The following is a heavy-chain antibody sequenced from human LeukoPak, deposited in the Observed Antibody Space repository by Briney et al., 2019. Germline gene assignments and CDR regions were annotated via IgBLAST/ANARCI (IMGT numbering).Heavy chain of an antibody. CDR1: GYTFTSYY. Sequence: ASVKVSCKASGYTFTSYYMHWVRQAPGQGLEWMGIINPSGGSTSYAQKFQGRVTMTRDTSTSTVYMELSRLRSEDTAVYYCARDLPALDWFDPWGQGTLVTVSS. CDR3: ARDLPALDWFDP. CDR2: INPSGGST. V-gene: IGHV1-46*03. J-gene: IGHJ5*02.